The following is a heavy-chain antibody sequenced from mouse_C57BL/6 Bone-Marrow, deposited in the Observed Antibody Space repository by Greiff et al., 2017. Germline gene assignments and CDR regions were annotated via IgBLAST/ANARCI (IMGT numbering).Heavy chain of an antibody. J-gene: IGHJ1*03. V-gene: IGHV1-61*01. CDR3: ARGGRRYFDV. D-gene: IGHD1-1*01. Sequence: VQLQQPGAELVRPGSSVKLSCKASGYTFTSYWMGWVKQRPGQGLEWIGNIYPSDSETHYNQKFKDKATLTVDKSSSTAYMQLSSLTSEDSAVYYCARGGRRYFDVWGTGTTVTVSS. CDR2: IYPSDSET. CDR1: GYTFTSYW.